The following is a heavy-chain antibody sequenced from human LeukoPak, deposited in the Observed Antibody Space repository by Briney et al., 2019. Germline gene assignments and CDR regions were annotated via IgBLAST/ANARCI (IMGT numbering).Heavy chain of an antibody. D-gene: IGHD6-13*01. CDR2: IYYSGST. CDR1: GGSLSSTTSY. CDR3: ARHPQQFDAFDI. J-gene: IGHJ3*02. Sequence: SETLSLTCTVSGGSLSSTTSYWGWIRQPPGKGLEWIGSIYYSGSTYSNPSLKSRVTISVDTSKNQFSLKLTSVTAADTAVYYCARHPQQFDAFDIWAKGQWSPSLQ. V-gene: IGHV4-39*01.